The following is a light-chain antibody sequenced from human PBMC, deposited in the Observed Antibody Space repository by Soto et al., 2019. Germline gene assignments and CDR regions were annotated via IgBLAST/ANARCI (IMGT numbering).Light chain of an antibody. Sequence: DIQMTQSPSSLSASVGDRVTITCRASRSITKYLNWYQQKPGKAPKLLIYSASSLQSGVPSRFTACGYGTDFTLTIGSVQPEDSATYFCQQSSTAPLTFGGGTKVEIK. J-gene: IGKJ4*01. CDR3: QQSSTAPLT. CDR2: SAS. V-gene: IGKV1-39*01. CDR1: RSITKY.